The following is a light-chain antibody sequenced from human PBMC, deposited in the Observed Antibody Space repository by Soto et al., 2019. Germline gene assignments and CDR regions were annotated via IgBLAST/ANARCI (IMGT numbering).Light chain of an antibody. CDR3: QQSYSTPPGT. CDR1: QGISRY. V-gene: IGKV1-9*01. J-gene: IGKJ1*01. CDR2: AAS. Sequence: IHLTQSPSSLSSSVGDRVTITCRSSQGISRYVAWYQQKPGKAPKLLIYAASTLQSGVPSRFSGSGSGTDFTLTISSLQPEDFATYYCQQSYSTPPGTFGQGSKVDI.